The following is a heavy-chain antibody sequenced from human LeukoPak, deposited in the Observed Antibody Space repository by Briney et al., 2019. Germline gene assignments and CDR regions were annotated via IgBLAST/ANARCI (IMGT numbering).Heavy chain of an antibody. CDR3: ARPLYGSGSYYNV. CDR1: GGSISTYY. V-gene: IGHV4-4*07. J-gene: IGHJ4*02. CDR2: IKTSGST. Sequence: SETLSLTCTVSGGSISTYYWSWIRQPVGKGLEWIGHIKTSGSTHYNPSLRSRTTMSVDTSKNQFSLKLSSVTAADTAVYYCARPLYGSGSYYNVWGQGTLVTVSS. D-gene: IGHD3-10*01.